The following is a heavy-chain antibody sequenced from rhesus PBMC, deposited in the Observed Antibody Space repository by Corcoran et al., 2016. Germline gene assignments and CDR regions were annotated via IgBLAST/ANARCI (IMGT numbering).Heavy chain of an antibody. V-gene: IGHV4-127*01. CDR1: GYSISSGYG. CDR2: IYGSGGAP. Sequence: QVQLQESGPGLVKPSETLSLTCAVSGYSISSGYGWSWIRQPPGKGLEWIGRIYGSGGAPHYTPPPTGLVTISTDTSKTQFSLRLSSVTAADTAVYYCARVAYCSGGVCYRAFDFWGQGLRVTVSS. D-gene: IGHD2-39*02. CDR3: ARVAYCSGGVCYRAFDF. J-gene: IGHJ3*01.